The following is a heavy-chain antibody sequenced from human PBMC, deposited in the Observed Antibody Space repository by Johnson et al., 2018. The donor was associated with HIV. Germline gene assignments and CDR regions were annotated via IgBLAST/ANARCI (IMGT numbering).Heavy chain of an antibody. CDR1: GFIFSSYG. D-gene: IGHD2-2*01. Sequence: QVQLVESGGGVVQPGRSLRLSCAASGFIFSSYGMHWVRQAPGKGLEWVAVIWYDGSNKDYADPVKGRFTLSRDNSKNTLYLPLSSLRNEDTAVFYCARGGVVHDAFDMWGQGTMVTVSS. V-gene: IGHV3-33*01. CDR2: IWYDGSNK. CDR3: ARGGVVHDAFDM. J-gene: IGHJ3*02.